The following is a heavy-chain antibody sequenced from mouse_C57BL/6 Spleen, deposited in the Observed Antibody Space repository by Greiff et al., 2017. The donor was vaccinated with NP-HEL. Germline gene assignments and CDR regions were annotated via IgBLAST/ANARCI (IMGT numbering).Heavy chain of an antibody. Sequence: DVKLVESGAELVKPGASVKLSCTASGFNIKDYYMHWVKQRTEQGLEWIGRIDPEDGETKYAQKFQGKATITADTSSNTAYLQLSSLTSEDTAVYYCARFLRQGGWGQGTSVTVSS. J-gene: IGHJ4*01. CDR3: ARFLRQGG. CDR2: IDPEDGET. D-gene: IGHD1-2*01. CDR1: GFNIKDYY. V-gene: IGHV14-2*01.